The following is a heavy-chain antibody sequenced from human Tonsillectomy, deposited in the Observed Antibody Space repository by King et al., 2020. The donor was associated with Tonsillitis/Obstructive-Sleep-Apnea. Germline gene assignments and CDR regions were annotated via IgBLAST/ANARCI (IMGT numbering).Heavy chain of an antibody. V-gene: IGHV3-53*01. CDR1: GFNVNNND. Sequence: VQLVESGGGLIHPGGSLRLSCAASGFNVNNNDMSWVRQAPGKGLEWVSVIYSGGRTYYAESVKGRFTISRDNSKNTLYLQMSTLRAEDTAVYYCAREPDLGLNDVFEIWGRGTMVTVSS. J-gene: IGHJ3*02. D-gene: IGHD2-2*01. CDR3: AREPDLGLNDVFEI. CDR2: IYSGGRT.